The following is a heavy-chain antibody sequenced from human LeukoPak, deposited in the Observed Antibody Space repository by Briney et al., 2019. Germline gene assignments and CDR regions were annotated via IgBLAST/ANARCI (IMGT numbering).Heavy chain of an antibody. V-gene: IGHV1-18*01. CDR2: IITYNGNT. D-gene: IGHD3-16*01. J-gene: IGHJ5*02. CDR1: GYTFTSYG. Sequence: ASVKVSCKASGYTFTSYGISWVRQAPGQGLEWMGYIITYNGNTNYAQKLQGRVTMTTDTSTSTAYMELRSLRADDTAVYYCARDTKRSRARWENLGIDPWGQGTLVTVSS. CDR3: ARDTKRSRARWENLGIDP.